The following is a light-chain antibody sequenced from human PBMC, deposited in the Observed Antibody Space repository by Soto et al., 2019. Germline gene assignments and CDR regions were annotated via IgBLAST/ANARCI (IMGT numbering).Light chain of an antibody. V-gene: IGKV3-15*01. CDR3: QQYHYWHT. Sequence: EVVMTQSPATLSVSPGESATLSCRASQSVSSSLAWYQQKPGQAPRLLMYGASVRAIGIPARFSGSGSGTEFTLTINRLQSEDSAFYYCQQYHYWHTVGQGSKLEIK. CDR1: QSVSSS. CDR2: GAS. J-gene: IGKJ2*01.